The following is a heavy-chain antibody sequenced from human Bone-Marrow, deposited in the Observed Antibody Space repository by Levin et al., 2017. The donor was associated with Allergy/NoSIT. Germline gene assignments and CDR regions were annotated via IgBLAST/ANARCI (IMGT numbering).Heavy chain of an antibody. CDR3: GQGDNGRNPTFRGGWD. V-gene: IGHV3-23*01. CDR1: GFTFTSYA. CDR2: TGGSGLST. J-gene: IGHJ4*02. Sequence: PGGSLRLSCAASGFTFTSYAMSWVRQAPGRGLEWLTATGGSGLSTYYADSVRGRFTISKDNSKNTLYLQMNSLRAEATAIYFCGQGDNGRNPTFRGGWDWGPGTLVTVSS. D-gene: IGHD3-10*01.